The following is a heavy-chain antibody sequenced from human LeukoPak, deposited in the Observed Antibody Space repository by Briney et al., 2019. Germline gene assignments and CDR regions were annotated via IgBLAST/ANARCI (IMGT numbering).Heavy chain of an antibody. V-gene: IGHV3-74*01. CDR3: AKLQHSSSWYSWFDP. CDR2: IDSDGSST. CDR1: GFTFSSYW. J-gene: IGHJ5*02. D-gene: IGHD6-13*01. Sequence: GGSLRLSCAASGFTFSSYWMHCVRQAPGKGLVWVSRIDSDGSSTNSADSVKGRFTISRDNAKNTLYLQMNSLRAEDTAVYYCAKLQHSSSWYSWFDPWGQGTLVTVSS.